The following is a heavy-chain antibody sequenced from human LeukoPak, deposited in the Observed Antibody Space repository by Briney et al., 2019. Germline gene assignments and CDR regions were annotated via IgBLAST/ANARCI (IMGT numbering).Heavy chain of an antibody. D-gene: IGHD1-7*01. J-gene: IGHJ4*02. CDR1: GFTFSNW. V-gene: IGHV3-74*01. CDR2: INSDGSSP. CDR3: ARGWNYALDY. Sequence: GGSLRLSCAASGFTFSNWMHWVRQAPGKGLVWASRINSDGSSPNYADSVKGRFTISRDNAKNTLYLQMNGLRAEDTAVYYCARGWNYALDYWGQGTLVTVSS.